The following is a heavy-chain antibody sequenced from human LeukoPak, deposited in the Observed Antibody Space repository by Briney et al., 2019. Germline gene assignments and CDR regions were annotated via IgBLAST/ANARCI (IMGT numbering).Heavy chain of an antibody. V-gene: IGHV4-39*01. CDR3: ARLKVRGVFYYYYVDV. CDR1: GGSISSSSYY. CDR2: IYYSGST. J-gene: IGHJ6*03. Sequence: KTSETLSLTCTVSGGSISSSSYYWGWIRQPPGKGLEWIGSIYYSGSTYYNPSLKSRVTISVDTSKNQFSLKLSSVTAADTAAYYCARLKVRGVFYYYYVDVWGKGTTVTVSS. D-gene: IGHD3-10*01.